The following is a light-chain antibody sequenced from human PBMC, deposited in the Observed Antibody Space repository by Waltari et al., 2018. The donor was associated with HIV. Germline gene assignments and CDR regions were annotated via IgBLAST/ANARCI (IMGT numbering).Light chain of an antibody. CDR1: NSDVGRYNY. V-gene: IGLV2-11*01. CDR3: CSYAGSIPFV. J-gene: IGLJ1*01. CDR2: DVS. Sequence: QSALTQPRSVSGSLGQSVTIPCTGTNSDVGRYNYVPWFQQHPGKAPKLMIYDVSKRPSGVPDRVSGSKSGNTASLTISGLQAEDEADYYCCSYAGSIPFVFGSGTKLTVL.